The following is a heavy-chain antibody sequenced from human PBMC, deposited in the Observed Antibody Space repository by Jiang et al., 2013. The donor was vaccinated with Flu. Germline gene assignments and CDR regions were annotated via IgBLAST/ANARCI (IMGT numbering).Heavy chain of an antibody. CDR2: IYSSGGT. D-gene: IGHD5-12*01. CDR3: ARAEKYSGFELPYFVY. Sequence: ETLSLTCTVSGGSISSSDYYWVWIRQPPRKGLEWIGSIYSSGGTYYNPSLKSRVSLSVDTSKNHFSLKLKFVTAADTAVYYCARAEKYSGFELPYFVYWGQGILVTVSS. V-gene: IGHV4-39*07. CDR1: GGSISSSDYY. J-gene: IGHJ4*02.